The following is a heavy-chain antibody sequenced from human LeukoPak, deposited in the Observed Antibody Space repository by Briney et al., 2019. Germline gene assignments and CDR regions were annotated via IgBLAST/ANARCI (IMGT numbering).Heavy chain of an antibody. CDR2: FYYSGST. D-gene: IGHD6-13*01. CDR3: ARVPRPNVAAAGT. J-gene: IGHJ4*02. V-gene: IGHV4-59*12. CDR1: GGSISSYH. Sequence: SETLSLTCTVSGGSISSYHWSWIRQPPGKGLEWIGFFYYSGSTNYNPSLKSRVTISVDTSKNQFSLKLSSVTAADTAVYYCARVPRPNVAAAGTWGQGTLVTVSS.